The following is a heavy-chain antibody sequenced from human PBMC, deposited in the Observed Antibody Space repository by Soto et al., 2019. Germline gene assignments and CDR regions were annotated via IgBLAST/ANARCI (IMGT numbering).Heavy chain of an antibody. D-gene: IGHD3-3*01. CDR2: IYHSGST. J-gene: IGHJ6*02. CDR3: ARTHSGDDFWSGYYYGMDV. CDR1: GGSISSSNW. Sequence: PSETLSLTCAVSGGSISSSNWWSWVRQPPGKGLEYIGEIYHSGSTNDNPSLKSRVTISVDKSKNQFSLKLTSVTAADTAVYYCARTHSGDDFWSGYYYGMDVWGQGTTVTVSS. V-gene: IGHV4-4*02.